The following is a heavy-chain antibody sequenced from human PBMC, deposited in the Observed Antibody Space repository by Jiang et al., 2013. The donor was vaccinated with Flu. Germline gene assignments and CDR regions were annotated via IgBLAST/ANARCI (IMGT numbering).Heavy chain of an antibody. J-gene: IGHJ4*02. CDR3: AKDAFSGVGQYYYGSGSYYNDY. D-gene: IGHD3-10*01. V-gene: IGHV3-23*04. CDR2: ISGSGGST. CDR1: GFTFSSYA. Sequence: VQLVESGGGLVQPGGSLRLSCAASGFTFSSYAMSWVRQAPGKGLEWVSAISGSGGSTYYADSVKGRFTISRDNSKNTLYLQMNSLRAEDTAVYYCAKDAFSGVGQYYYGSGSYYNDYWGQGTLVTVSS.